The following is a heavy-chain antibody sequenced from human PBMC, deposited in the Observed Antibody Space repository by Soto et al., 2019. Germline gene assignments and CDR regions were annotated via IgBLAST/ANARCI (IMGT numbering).Heavy chain of an antibody. CDR1: GDSISTDY. V-gene: IGHV4-59*12. CDR3: ARGMTTVTTFDY. Sequence: PSETLSLTCTVSGDSISTDYWSWIRQHPGKGLEWIGYIYYSGSTYYNPSLKSRVTISVDRSKNQFSLKLSSVTAADTAVYYCARGMTTVTTFDYWGQGTLVTVSS. D-gene: IGHD4-17*01. J-gene: IGHJ4*02. CDR2: IYYSGST.